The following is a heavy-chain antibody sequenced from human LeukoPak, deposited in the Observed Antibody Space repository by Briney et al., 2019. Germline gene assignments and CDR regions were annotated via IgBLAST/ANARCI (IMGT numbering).Heavy chain of an antibody. CDR1: GYTFTSYG. CDR3: ARDFITMVRGNNWFDP. V-gene: IGHV1-18*01. CDR2: ISAYNGNT. Sequence: ASVKVSCKASGYTFTSYGISWVRQAPGQGLEWMGWISAYNGNTNYAQKLQGRVTITTDTSTSTAYMELRSLRSDDTAVYYCARDFITMVRGNNWFDPWGQGTLVTVSS. D-gene: IGHD3-10*01. J-gene: IGHJ5*02.